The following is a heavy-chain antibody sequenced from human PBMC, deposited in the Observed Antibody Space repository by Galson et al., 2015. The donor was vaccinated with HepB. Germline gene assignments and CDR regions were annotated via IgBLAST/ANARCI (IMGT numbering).Heavy chain of an antibody. D-gene: IGHD4-23*01. CDR1: GFTFSSYA. CDR2: ISYDGSNK. V-gene: IGHV3-30-3*01. Sequence: SLRLSCAASGFTFSSYAMHWVRQAPGMGLEWVAVISYDGSNKYYADSVKGRFTISRDNSKNTLYLQMNSLRAEDTAVYYCARDFHAVVYRSYFDYWGQGTLVTVSS. J-gene: IGHJ4*02. CDR3: ARDFHAVVYRSYFDY.